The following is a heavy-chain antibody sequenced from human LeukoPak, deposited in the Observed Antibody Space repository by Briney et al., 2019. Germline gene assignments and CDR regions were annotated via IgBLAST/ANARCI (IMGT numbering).Heavy chain of an antibody. CDR3: ARSLITMVRGVIISAIDY. J-gene: IGHJ4*02. CDR2: IIPIFGTA. V-gene: IGHV1-69*06. D-gene: IGHD3-10*01. Sequence: ASVKVSCKASGGTFSSYAISWVRQAPGQGLEWMGGIIPIFGTANYAQKFQGRVTITADKSTSTAYMELSSLRSEDTAVYYCARSLITMVRGVIISAIDYWGQGTLVTVSP. CDR1: GGTFSSYA.